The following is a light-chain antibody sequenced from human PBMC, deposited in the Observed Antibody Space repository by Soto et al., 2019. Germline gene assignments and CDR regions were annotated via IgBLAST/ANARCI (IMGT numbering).Light chain of an antibody. V-gene: IGKV1-33*01. CDR1: QDISNY. CDR2: DAS. Sequence: DIQMTQSPSSLSASVGDRVTITCQASQDISNYLNWYQQKPGKAPKLLIYDASNVEAGVPLRFSGSGSGTHFTFTISSLQPEDIATYYCQQYGNLPRTFGQGTKLEIK. J-gene: IGKJ2*01. CDR3: QQYGNLPRT.